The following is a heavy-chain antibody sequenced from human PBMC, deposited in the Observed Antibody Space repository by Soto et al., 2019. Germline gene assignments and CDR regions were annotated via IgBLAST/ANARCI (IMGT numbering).Heavy chain of an antibody. CDR2: ISGSGGST. D-gene: IGHD1-7*01. V-gene: IGHV3-23*01. J-gene: IGHJ5*02. CDR3: AKDVWNYPGPDHFYNWFDP. Sequence: GGSLRLSCAASGFTFSSYAMSWVRQAPGKGLKWVSAISGSGGSTYYADSVKGRFTISRDNSKNTLYLQMNSLRAEDTAVYYCAKDVWNYPGPDHFYNWFDPWGQGTLVTVSS. CDR1: GFTFSSYA.